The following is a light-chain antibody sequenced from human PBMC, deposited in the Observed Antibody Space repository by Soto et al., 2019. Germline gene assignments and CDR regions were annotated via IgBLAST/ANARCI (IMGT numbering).Light chain of an antibody. CDR3: QQYGSSLLT. CDR2: GAS. Sequence: EIVLTQSPGTLSLSPGERATLSCRASQSVSSSYLAWYQQKPGQAPRLLIYGASSRATGIPERFSGSGSGTDFSLTISRLEPEDSAVYYCQQYGSSLLTFGGGTKVDIK. J-gene: IGKJ4*01. V-gene: IGKV3-20*01. CDR1: QSVSSSY.